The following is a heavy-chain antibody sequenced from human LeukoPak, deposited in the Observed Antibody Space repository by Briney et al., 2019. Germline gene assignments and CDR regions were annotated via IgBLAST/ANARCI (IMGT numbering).Heavy chain of an antibody. D-gene: IGHD6-13*01. CDR3: ARASRGLAYPYYYYMDV. Sequence: SETLSLTCTVSGGSISSGSYHWSWLRQPAGKGLEWIGRIYTSGSTNYTPSLKSRVTVSVDTSKNQFSLKLSSVTAADTAVYYCARASRGLAYPYYYYMDVWGKGTTVTVSS. J-gene: IGHJ6*03. V-gene: IGHV4-61*02. CDR1: GGSISSGSYH. CDR2: IYTSGST.